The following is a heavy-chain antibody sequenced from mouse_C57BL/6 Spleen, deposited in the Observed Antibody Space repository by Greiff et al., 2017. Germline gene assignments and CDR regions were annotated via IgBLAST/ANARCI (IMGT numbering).Heavy chain of an antibody. J-gene: IGHJ4*01. D-gene: IGHD4-1*01. V-gene: IGHV1-82*01. CDR1: GYAFSSSW. Sequence: QVQLKESGPELVKPGASVKISCKASGYAFSSSWMNWVKQRPGKGLEWIGRIYPGDGDTNYNGKFKGKATLTADKSSSTAYMQLSSLTSEDSAVYFCALGRGDYWGQGTSVTVSS. CDR2: IYPGDGDT. CDR3: ALGRGDY.